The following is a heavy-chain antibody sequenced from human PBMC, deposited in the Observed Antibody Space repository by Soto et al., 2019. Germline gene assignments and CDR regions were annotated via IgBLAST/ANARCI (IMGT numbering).Heavy chain of an antibody. CDR3: ARDRTWSRSSWFDP. V-gene: IGHV1-18*04. D-gene: IGHD2-15*01. CDR2: ISAYNGNT. J-gene: IGHJ5*02. CDR1: GYTFTSYG. Sequence: DSVKVSCKASGYTFTSYGISWVRQAPGQGLEWMGWISAYNGNTNYAQKLQGRVTMTTDTSTSTAYMELRSLRSDDTAVYYCARDRTWSRSSWFDPWGQGTLVTVSS.